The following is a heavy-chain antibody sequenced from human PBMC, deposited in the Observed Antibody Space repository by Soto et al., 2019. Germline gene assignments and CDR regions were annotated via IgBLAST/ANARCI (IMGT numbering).Heavy chain of an antibody. CDR1: GYSFANYW. V-gene: IGHV5-51*01. CDR3: AGGGVRGVITRTRDYYGMDV. J-gene: IGHJ6*02. Sequence: GESLKISCKGSGYSFANYWIGWVRQMPGKGLECMGIIYPGDSDTRYSPSFQGQVTISADKSISTAYLQWSSLKASDTAMYYCAGGGVRGVITRTRDYYGMDVWGQGTTVTVSS. CDR2: IYPGDSDT. D-gene: IGHD3-10*01.